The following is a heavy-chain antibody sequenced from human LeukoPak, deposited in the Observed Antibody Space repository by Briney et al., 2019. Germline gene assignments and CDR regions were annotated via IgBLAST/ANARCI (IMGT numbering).Heavy chain of an antibody. Sequence: TWGSLRLSCAASGCTFSSYAMSWVRQAAGQGLEWVSAISGSGGSTYYADSVKGRFTISRDNSKNTLYLQMNSLRAEDTAVYYCAKDDLIRFDYWGQGTLVTVSS. CDR2: ISGSGGST. CDR3: AKDDLIRFDY. CDR1: GCTFSSYA. D-gene: IGHD2-8*01. V-gene: IGHV3-23*01. J-gene: IGHJ4*02.